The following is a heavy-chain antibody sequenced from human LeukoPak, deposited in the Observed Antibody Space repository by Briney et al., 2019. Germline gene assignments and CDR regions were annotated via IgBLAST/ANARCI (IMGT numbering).Heavy chain of an antibody. CDR3: ARDVGTTYYDFWSGYYKGMDAFDI. CDR2: IYPGDSDT. CDR1: GYSFTSYW. Sequence: KNGESLKISCKGSGYSFTSYWISWVRQMPGKGLKWMGIIYPGDSDTRYSPSFQGQVTISADKSISTAYLQWSSLKASDTAMYYCARDVGTTYYDFWSGYYKGMDAFDIWGQGTMVTVSS. D-gene: IGHD3-3*01. J-gene: IGHJ3*02. V-gene: IGHV5-51*01.